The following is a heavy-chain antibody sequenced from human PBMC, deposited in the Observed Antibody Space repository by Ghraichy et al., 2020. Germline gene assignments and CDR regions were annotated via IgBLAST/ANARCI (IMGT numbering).Heavy chain of an antibody. Sequence: GGSLRLSCAASGFTFSSYAMSWVRQAPGKGLEWVSAISGSGGSTYYADSVKGRFTISRDNSKNTLYLQMNRLRAEDTAVYYCAKAAEYSSSWYRVRYYFDYWGQGTLVTVSS. CDR3: AKAAEYSSSWYRVRYYFDY. V-gene: IGHV3-23*01. CDR2: ISGSGGST. D-gene: IGHD6-13*01. J-gene: IGHJ4*02. CDR1: GFTFSSYA.